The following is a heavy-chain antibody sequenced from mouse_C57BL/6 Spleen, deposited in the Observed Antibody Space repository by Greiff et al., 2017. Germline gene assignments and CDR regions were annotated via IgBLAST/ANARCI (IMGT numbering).Heavy chain of an antibody. Sequence: VQLQQPGAELVKPGASVKLSCKASGYTFTSYWMQWVKQRPGQGLEWIGEIDPSDSYTNYNQKFKGKATLTVDTSSSTAYMQLSSLTSEDSAVYYCARDCGSSYDYWGQGTTLTVSS. CDR1: GYTFTSYW. CDR3: ARDCGSSYDY. D-gene: IGHD1-1*01. CDR2: IDPSDSYT. J-gene: IGHJ2*01. V-gene: IGHV1-50*01.